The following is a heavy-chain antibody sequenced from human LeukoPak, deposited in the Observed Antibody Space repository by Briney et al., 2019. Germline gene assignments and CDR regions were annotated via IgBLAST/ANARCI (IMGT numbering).Heavy chain of an antibody. V-gene: IGHV3-48*01. CDR1: GFTFSGYT. Sequence: PGGSLRLSCVASGFTFSGYTMNWVRQAPGKGLEWVSSITSSSSTTYYADSVKGRCTISRDNAKNSLYLQMNSLRAEDTAVYYCARDRGYSPHWGQGTLVTVSS. J-gene: IGHJ4*02. CDR3: ARDRGYSPH. CDR2: ITSSSSTT. D-gene: IGHD6-13*01.